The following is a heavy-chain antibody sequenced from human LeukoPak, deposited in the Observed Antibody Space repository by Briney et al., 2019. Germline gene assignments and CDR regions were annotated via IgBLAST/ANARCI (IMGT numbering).Heavy chain of an antibody. Sequence: GGSLRLSCVVSGLTFSNYDMSWVRQAPGKRLEWVSTISISGDNTYYPDSVKGRFTISRDNSKSTLYLQMNSLRAEDTAVYYCAYRTGFDYWGQGTLVTVSS. CDR1: GLTFSNYD. J-gene: IGHJ4*02. D-gene: IGHD3-16*02. V-gene: IGHV3-23*01. CDR2: ISISGDNT. CDR3: AYRTGFDY.